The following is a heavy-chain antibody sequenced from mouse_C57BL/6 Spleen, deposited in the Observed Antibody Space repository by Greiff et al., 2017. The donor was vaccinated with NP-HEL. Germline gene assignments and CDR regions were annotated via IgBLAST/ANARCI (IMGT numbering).Heavy chain of an antibody. CDR2: IHPNSGST. Sequence: VQLQQPGAELVKPGASVKLSCKASGYTFTSYWMHWVKQRPGQGLEWIGMIHPNSGSTNYNEKFKSKATLTVDKSSSTAYMQLSSLTSEDSAVYYCARDYGSSGDYYAMDYWGQGTSVTVSS. CDR1: GYTFTSYW. V-gene: IGHV1-64*01. CDR3: ARDYGSSGDYYAMDY. J-gene: IGHJ4*01. D-gene: IGHD1-1*01.